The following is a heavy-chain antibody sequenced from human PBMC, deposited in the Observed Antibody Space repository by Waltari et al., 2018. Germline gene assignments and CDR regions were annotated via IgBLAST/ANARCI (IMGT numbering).Heavy chain of an antibody. D-gene: IGHD1-1*01. J-gene: IGHJ4*02. Sequence: EVQLLESGGGFVQPGGSLRLSCVVSGFRFSSSSMSWVRQAPGKGLEWVSSISIRGTKLYYADSVKGRFTISRDNSKNALHLQMNSLRAEDTAIYYCAKEIRPNDFWGQGTLVTVSS. V-gene: IGHV3-23*01. CDR3: AKEIRPNDF. CDR2: ISIRGTKL. CDR1: GFRFSSSS.